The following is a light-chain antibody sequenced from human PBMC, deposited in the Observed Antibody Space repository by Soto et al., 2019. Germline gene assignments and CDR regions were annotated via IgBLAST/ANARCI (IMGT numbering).Light chain of an antibody. CDR3: QQYFRHAT. CDR1: ESIRSW. CDR2: KAS. Sequence: DIQMTQSPSTLSASIGDSVTITCRASESIRSWVAWYQQTPGKAPKILINKASELEGGVPPRFSGSGSGTEITLTISSLQPDDFATYYCQQYFRHATFGQGTKVDIK. J-gene: IGKJ1*01. V-gene: IGKV1-5*03.